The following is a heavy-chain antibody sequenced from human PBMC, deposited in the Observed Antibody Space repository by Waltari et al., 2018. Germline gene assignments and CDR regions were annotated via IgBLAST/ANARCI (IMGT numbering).Heavy chain of an antibody. CDR3: ARWRAARPARFDY. D-gene: IGHD6-25*01. CDR1: GGSISSHY. V-gene: IGHV4-59*11. Sequence: QVQLQESGPGLVKPSETLSLTCTVSGGSISSHYWSWIRQPPGKGLEWIGYIYYSGSTNYNPSLKSRVTISVDTSKNQFSLKLSSVTAADTAVYYCARWRAARPARFDYWGQGTLVTVSS. J-gene: IGHJ4*02. CDR2: IYYSGST.